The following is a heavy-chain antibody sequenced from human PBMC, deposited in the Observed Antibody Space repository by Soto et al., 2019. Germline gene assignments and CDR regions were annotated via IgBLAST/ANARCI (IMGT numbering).Heavy chain of an antibody. J-gene: IGHJ5*02. CDR1: GGSISSSSYY. CDR2: IYYSGST. V-gene: IGHV4-39*01. D-gene: IGHD3-10*01. CDR3: ARRSLYYYGSGSYSRGWFDP. Sequence: SETQSLTCTVSGGSISSSSYYWGWIRQPPGKGLEWIGSIYYSGSTYYNPSLKSRVTISVDTSKNQFSLKLSSVTAADTAVYYCARRSLYYYGSGSYSRGWFDPWGQGTLVTVSS.